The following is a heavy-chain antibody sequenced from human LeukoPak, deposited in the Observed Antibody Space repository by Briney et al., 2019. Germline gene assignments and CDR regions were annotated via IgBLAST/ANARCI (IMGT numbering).Heavy chain of an antibody. CDR3: ARAVRGVMQP. CDR1: GGSISSYY. D-gene: IGHD3-10*01. CDR2: IYTSGST. V-gene: IGHV4-4*09. J-gene: IGHJ5*02. Sequence: SENLSLTCTVSGGSISSYYWSWIRQPPGKGLEWIGYIYTSGSTNYNPSLKSRVTISVDTSKNQFSLKLSSVTAADTAVYYCARAVRGVMQPWGQGTLVTVSS.